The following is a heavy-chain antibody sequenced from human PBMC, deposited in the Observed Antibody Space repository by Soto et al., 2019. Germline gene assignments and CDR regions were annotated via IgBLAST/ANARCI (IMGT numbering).Heavy chain of an antibody. J-gene: IGHJ5*02. CDR1: GGSISSGGYS. V-gene: IGHV4-61*08. CDR3: ARASGCSGDSCAFDP. CDR2: IYYTGST. Sequence: SETLSLTCAVSGGSISSGGYSWSWIRQPPGKGLEWIGYIYYTGSTNYNPSLKSRVTISVDTSKNQFSLKLSSVTAADTAVYYCARASGCSGDSCAFDPWGQGNLVTVSS. D-gene: IGHD2-15*01.